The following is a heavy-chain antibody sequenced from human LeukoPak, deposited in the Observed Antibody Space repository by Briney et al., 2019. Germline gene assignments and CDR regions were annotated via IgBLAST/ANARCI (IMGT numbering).Heavy chain of an antibody. CDR2: ISYDGSNK. CDR1: GFTFSSYA. D-gene: IGHD2-2*01. Sequence: PGRSLRLSCAASGFTFSSYAMHWVRQAPGKGLEWVAVISYDGSNKYYADSVKGRFTISRDNPKNTLYLQMNSLRAEDTAVYYCARGYCSSTSCQSYYYGMDVWGQGTTVTVSS. CDR3: ARGYCSSTSCQSYYYGMDV. V-gene: IGHV3-30-3*01. J-gene: IGHJ6*02.